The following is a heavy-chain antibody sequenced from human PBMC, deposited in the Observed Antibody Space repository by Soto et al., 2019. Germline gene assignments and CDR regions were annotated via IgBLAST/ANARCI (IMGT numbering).Heavy chain of an antibody. V-gene: IGHV3-74*01. J-gene: IGHJ4*02. D-gene: IGHD3-22*01. CDR1: RFTFSSYW. CDR3: VKGYGSSAVGFDY. CDR2: INNDESST. Sequence: GGSLRLSCAASRFTFSSYWMHWVCQAPGKGLVWVSRINNDESSTNYADSVKGRFTISRDNAKNTLYLQMNSLRAEDTAVYYCVKGYGSSAVGFDYWGQGTLVTVSS.